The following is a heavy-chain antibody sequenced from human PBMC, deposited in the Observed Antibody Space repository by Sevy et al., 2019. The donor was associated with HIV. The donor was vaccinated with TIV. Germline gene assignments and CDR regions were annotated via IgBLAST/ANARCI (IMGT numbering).Heavy chain of an antibody. Sequence: GGSLRLSCTASGFTFGEYSMSWFRQAPGKGLEWVSFIRREVYGGTTEYASSVKGRLTISKDDSKSTAYLQRSSLETKDTAVYYGTRGRRVYADYGVDYWGQGTLVTVSS. V-gene: IGHV3-49*03. D-gene: IGHD4-17*01. CDR3: TRGRRVYADYGVDY. CDR1: GFTFGEYS. CDR2: IRREVYGGTT. J-gene: IGHJ4*02.